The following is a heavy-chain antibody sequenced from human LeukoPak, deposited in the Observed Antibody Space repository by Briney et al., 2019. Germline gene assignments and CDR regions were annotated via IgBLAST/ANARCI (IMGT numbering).Heavy chain of an antibody. V-gene: IGHV1-18*01. CDR2: ISAYNGNT. J-gene: IGHJ4*02. D-gene: IGHD3-16*01. CDR1: GYTFTSYG. CDR3: ARDWVGGAGIDY. Sequence: ASVKVSCKASGYTFTSYGISWVRQAPGQGLEWLGWISAYNGNTNYAQKFQGRVTMTRDTSTSTVYMELSSLRSEDTAVYYCARDWVGGAGIDYWGQGTLVTVSS.